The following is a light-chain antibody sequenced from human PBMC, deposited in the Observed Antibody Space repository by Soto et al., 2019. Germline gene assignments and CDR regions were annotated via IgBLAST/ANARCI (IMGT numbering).Light chain of an antibody. CDR2: EVV. Sequence: QSVLTQPPSASGSPGQSVTISCTGTKNDIGVYDFVSWYQHHPGKAPRLIIYEVVQRPSGVPDRFSGSKSGNTASLTVSGLQAVDEADYFCTSYAVSNTYVFGSGTKGTV. J-gene: IGLJ1*01. CDR3: TSYAVSNTYV. V-gene: IGLV2-8*01. CDR1: KNDIGVYDF.